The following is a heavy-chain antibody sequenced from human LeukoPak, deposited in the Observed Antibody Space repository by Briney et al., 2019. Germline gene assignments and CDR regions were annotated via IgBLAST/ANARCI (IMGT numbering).Heavy chain of an antibody. D-gene: IGHD3-22*01. CDR3: ATSGRGDYYDSSGD. Sequence: PSQTLSLTCTVSGGSISSGSYYWSWIRQPAGKGLEWIGRTYTSGSTNYNPSLKSRVTISVDTSKNQFSLKLSSVTAADTAVYYCATSGRGDYYDSSGDWGQGTLVTVSS. CDR2: TYTSGST. V-gene: IGHV4-61*02. CDR1: GGSISSGSYY. J-gene: IGHJ4*02.